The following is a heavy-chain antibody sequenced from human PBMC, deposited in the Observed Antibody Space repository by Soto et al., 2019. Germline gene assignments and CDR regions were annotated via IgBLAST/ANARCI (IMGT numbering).Heavy chain of an antibody. J-gene: IGHJ5*02. CDR3: AKTYYDILTGYDPWFDP. Sequence: SETLSLTCTVSGVSISSYYWSWIRQPPGKGLEWIGYIYYSGSTNYNPSLKSRVTISVDTSKNQFSLKLSSVTAADTAVYYCAKTYYDILTGYDPWFDPWGQGTLVTVSS. D-gene: IGHD3-9*01. CDR1: GVSISSYY. V-gene: IGHV4-59*01. CDR2: IYYSGST.